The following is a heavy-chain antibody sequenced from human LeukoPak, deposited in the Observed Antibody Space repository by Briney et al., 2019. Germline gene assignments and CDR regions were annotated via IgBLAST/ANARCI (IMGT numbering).Heavy chain of an antibody. J-gene: IGHJ3*02. D-gene: IGHD1-7*01. CDR2: IYYSGST. CDR3: ARGPVGGTTYNDGDAFDI. V-gene: IGHV4-59*01. CDR1: GGSISRYY. Sequence: SETLSLTCTVSGGSISRYYWSWIRQPPGKGLEWIGYIYYSGSTNYNPSLKSRVTISVDTPKNQFSLKLSSVTAADTAVYYCARGPVGGTTYNDGDAFDIWGQGTMVTVSS.